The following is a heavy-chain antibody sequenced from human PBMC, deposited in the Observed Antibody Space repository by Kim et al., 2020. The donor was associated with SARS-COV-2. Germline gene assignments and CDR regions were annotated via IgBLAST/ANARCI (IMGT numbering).Heavy chain of an antibody. CDR2: INHSGNT. Sequence: SETLSLTCAVYGGSFSGYYWSWIRQPPGKGLEWIGEINHSGNTNYNPSLKSRVTISVDTSKNQFSLKLSSVTAADTAVYYCARIWGDILTGYSVNYFDYWGQGTLVTVSS. V-gene: IGHV4-34*01. D-gene: IGHD3-9*01. CDR3: ARIWGDILTGYSVNYFDY. J-gene: IGHJ4*02. CDR1: GGSFSGYY.